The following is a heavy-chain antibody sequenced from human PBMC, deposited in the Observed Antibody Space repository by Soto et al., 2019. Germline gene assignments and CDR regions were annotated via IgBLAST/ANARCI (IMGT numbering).Heavy chain of an antibody. CDR1: GFTFSSSD. Sequence: EEQLVESGGGLVQPGGSLRLSCAASGFTFSSSDFHWVRQVTGKGLEWVSAIGAGGDTYYPDSVKGRCTISRENDKNSLYLQMNSMRDEDTAVYFCAREGRSSTWYDWYFDLWGRGTLVTVSS. CDR3: AREGRSSTWYDWYFDL. V-gene: IGHV3-13*01. D-gene: IGHD6-13*01. J-gene: IGHJ2*01. CDR2: IGAGGDT.